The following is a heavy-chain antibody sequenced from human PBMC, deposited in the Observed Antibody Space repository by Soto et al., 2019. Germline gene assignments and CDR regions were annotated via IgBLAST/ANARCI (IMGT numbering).Heavy chain of an antibody. CDR1: GFTFSSYE. D-gene: IGHD1-26*01. V-gene: IGHV3-48*03. CDR3: ARDSLSGSYWSNWFDP. J-gene: IGHJ5*02. Sequence: GGSLRLSCAASGFTFSSYEMNWVRQAPGKGLEWVSYISSSGSTIYYADSVKGRFTISRDNSKNTLYLQMNSLRAEDTAVYYCARDSLSGSYWSNWFDPWGQGTLVTVSS. CDR2: ISSSGSTI.